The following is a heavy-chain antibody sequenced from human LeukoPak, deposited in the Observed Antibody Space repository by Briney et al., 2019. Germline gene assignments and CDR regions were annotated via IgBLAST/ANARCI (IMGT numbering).Heavy chain of an antibody. Sequence: ASVKVSCKASGYTFTSYYMHWVRQAPGQGLEWMGIINPSGGSTSYAQKFQGRVTMTRDTSTSTVYMELSSLRSEDTAVYYCARGSGDCSGGSCYATYFQHWGQGTPVTVSS. CDR2: INPSGGST. J-gene: IGHJ1*01. CDR3: ARGSGDCSGGSCYATYFQH. CDR1: GYTFTSYY. D-gene: IGHD2-15*01. V-gene: IGHV1-46*01.